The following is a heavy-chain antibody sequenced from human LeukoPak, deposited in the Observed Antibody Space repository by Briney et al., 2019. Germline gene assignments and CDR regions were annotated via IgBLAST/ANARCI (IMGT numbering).Heavy chain of an antibody. Sequence: ASVKVSCKTSGYTFTSYDISWVRQAPRQELEWMGWISAYNGNTNYAQKLQGRVTMTTDTSTSIAYMELRSLRSDDTAVYYCAREVKVYSSSSFDYWGQGTLVTVSS. D-gene: IGHD6-6*01. J-gene: IGHJ4*02. V-gene: IGHV1-18*01. CDR2: ISAYNGNT. CDR1: GYTFTSYD. CDR3: AREVKVYSSSSFDY.